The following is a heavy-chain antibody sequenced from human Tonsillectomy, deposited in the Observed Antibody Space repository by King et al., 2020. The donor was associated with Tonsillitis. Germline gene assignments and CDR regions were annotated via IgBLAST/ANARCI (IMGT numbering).Heavy chain of an antibody. V-gene: IGHV3-23*04. J-gene: IGHJ5*02. D-gene: IGHD3-10*01. Sequence: VQLVESGGGLVQPGGSLRLSCAASGFTFSSYAMSWVRQAPGKGLEWVSAISGSGGSTYYADSVKGRFTISRDNSKNTLYMELNSLRAEDTAVYYCAKDRAXLWFGEXSNWFDPWGQGTLVTVSS. CDR2: ISGSGGST. CDR1: GFTFSSYA. CDR3: AKDRAXLWFGEXSNWFDP.